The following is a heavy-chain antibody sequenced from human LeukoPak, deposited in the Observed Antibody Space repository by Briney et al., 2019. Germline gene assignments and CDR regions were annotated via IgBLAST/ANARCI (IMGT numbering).Heavy chain of an antibody. CDR1: GYTFTGQY. CDR2: NNPNSGGT. J-gene: IGHJ5*02. Sequence: ASVKVSCKASGYTFTGQYIHWVRQAPGQGLEWMGWNNPNSGGTNYEQKFQGWVIMTRDTSISTAYMELSSLRYDDTAVYYCARHMTTANNWFDPWGQGTLVTVSS. V-gene: IGHV1-2*04. D-gene: IGHD4-17*01. CDR3: ARHMTTANNWFDP.